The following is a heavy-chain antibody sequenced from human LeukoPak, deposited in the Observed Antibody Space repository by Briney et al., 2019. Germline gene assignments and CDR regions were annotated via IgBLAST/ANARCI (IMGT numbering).Heavy chain of an antibody. D-gene: IGHD4-23*01. Sequence: GGSLRLSCAASGFIFSDYAMHWVRQAPGKGLEWVAIISHDGTNKYHADSVKGRFTISRDNSKNTLYLQMNSLIDEDTAVYLCARDFGGLRWNYYFDYWGQGTLVTVSS. CDR1: GFIFSDYA. V-gene: IGHV3-30*04. CDR3: ARDFGGLRWNYYFDY. CDR2: ISHDGTNK. J-gene: IGHJ4*02.